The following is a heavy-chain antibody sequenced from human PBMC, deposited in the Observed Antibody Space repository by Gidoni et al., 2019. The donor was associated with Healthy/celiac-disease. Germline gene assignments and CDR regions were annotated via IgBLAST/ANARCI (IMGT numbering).Heavy chain of an antibody. Sequence: QVQLQQWGAGLLKPSETLSLPCAAYGGSFSGYYWSWFRQPPGKGLEWIGEINHSGSTNYNPSLKSRVTISVDTSKNQFSLKLSSVTAADTAVYYCARARSLSRSYYYYYMDVWGKGTTVTVSS. V-gene: IGHV4-34*01. CDR1: GGSFSGYY. CDR3: ARARSLSRSYYYYYMDV. CDR2: INHSGST. J-gene: IGHJ6*03.